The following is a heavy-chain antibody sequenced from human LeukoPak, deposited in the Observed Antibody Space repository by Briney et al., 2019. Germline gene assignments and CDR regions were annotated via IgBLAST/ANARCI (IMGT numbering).Heavy chain of an antibody. J-gene: IGHJ6*02. V-gene: IGHV3-30*18. CDR2: ISYDGSNK. D-gene: IGHD7-27*01. Sequence: GGSLRLSCAASGFTFSSYGMHWVRQAPGEGLEWVAVISYDGSNKYYADSVKGRFTISRDNSKNTLYLQMNSLRAEDTAVYYCAKWGIGYYYYGMDVWGQGTTVTVSS. CDR3: AKWGIGYYYYGMDV. CDR1: GFTFSSYG.